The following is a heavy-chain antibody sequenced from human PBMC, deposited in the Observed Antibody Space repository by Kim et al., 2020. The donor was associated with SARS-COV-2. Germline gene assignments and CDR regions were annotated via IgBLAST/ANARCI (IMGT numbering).Heavy chain of an antibody. Sequence: SETLSLTCTVSGVSMSRSSYYWGWIRQPPGKGLEWIGSMYYSGSTYYNPSLKSRVTISGDTSKNQFSLNMTSVTAADTAVYYCARLYSARPDYWGQGTLV. CDR3: ARLYSARPDY. J-gene: IGHJ4*02. V-gene: IGHV4-39*01. CDR1: GVSMSRSSYY. CDR2: MYYSGST. D-gene: IGHD5-12*01.